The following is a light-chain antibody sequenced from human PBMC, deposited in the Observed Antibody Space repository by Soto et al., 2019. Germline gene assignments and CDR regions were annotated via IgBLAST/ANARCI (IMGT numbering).Light chain of an antibody. CDR3: QQYGSSET. V-gene: IGKV3-20*01. CDR2: GAS. CDR1: QSVSNNY. J-gene: IGKJ1*01. Sequence: EIVLTQSPGTLSLSPGERATLSCRASQSVSNNYLAWYQPKPGEAPRLLIYGASNRATGIPDRLSGSGSGTDFTLTIRRLEPEDFAVYYCQQYGSSETFGQGTKVDIK.